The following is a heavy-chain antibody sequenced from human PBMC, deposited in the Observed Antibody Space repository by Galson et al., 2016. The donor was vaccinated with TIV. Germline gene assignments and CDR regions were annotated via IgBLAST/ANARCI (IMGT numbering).Heavy chain of an antibody. D-gene: IGHD3-22*01. Sequence: QSGAEVKKPGESLKISCKGSGYRFSSYWIGWVRQRPGKGLEWLGIIFPDDSGTRYSPSLESQVTFSADKSIRTAYLQWSSLKASDTAIYYRARHFRYSDSSGYHYFDSWGQGTMVTVSS. CDR3: ARHFRYSDSSGYHYFDS. J-gene: IGHJ4*02. V-gene: IGHV5-51*01. CDR1: GYRFSSYW. CDR2: IFPDDSGT.